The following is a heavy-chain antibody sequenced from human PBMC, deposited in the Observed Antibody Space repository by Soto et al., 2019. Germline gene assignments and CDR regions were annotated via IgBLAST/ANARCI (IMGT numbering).Heavy chain of an antibody. Sequence: LALTCTVSGGSISSYYWSWIRQPPGKGLEWIGYIYYIGSTNYNPSLKSRVTISVDTSKNQFSLKLSSVTAADTAVYYCARGLRRQLLNWFDPWGQGTLVTVSS. V-gene: IGHV4-59*01. CDR1: GGSISSYY. J-gene: IGHJ5*02. CDR2: IYYIGST. CDR3: ARGLRRQLLNWFDP. D-gene: IGHD2-2*01.